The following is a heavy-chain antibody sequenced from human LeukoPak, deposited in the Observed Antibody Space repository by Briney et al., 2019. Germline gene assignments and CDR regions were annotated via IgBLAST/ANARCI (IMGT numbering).Heavy chain of an antibody. CDR2: INPSGGST. CDR1: GYTFTSYY. V-gene: IGHV1-46*01. J-gene: IGHJ4*02. Sequence: GASVKVSCKASGYTFTSYYMHWVRQAPGQGLEWMGIINPSGGSTSYAQKFQGRVTMTRDTSTSTVYMERSSLRSEDTAVYYCARYSYPTRGIVVVPALDYWGQGTLVTVSS. D-gene: IGHD3-22*01. CDR3: ARYSYPTRGIVVVPALDY.